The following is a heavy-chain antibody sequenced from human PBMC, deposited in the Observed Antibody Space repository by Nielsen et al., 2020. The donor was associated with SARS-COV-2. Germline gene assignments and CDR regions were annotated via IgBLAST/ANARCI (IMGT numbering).Heavy chain of an antibody. D-gene: IGHD2-2*01. CDR3: AKGAEYCSSTSCWAPDY. V-gene: IGHV3-23*01. CDR1: GFTFRSYG. Sequence: GGSLRLSCAASGFTFRSYGMNWVRQAPGKGLEWVSSISPSGGSKYYADSVKGRFTISRDNSKNTFYLQMNSLRDEDTAVYYCAKGAEYCSSTSCWAPDYWGQGTLVTVSS. CDR2: ISPSGGSK. J-gene: IGHJ4*02.